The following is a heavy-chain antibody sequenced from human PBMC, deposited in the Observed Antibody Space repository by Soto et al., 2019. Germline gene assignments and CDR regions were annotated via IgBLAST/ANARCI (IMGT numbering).Heavy chain of an antibody. Sequence: GGSLRLSCAASGFIFSNYEMSWVRQAPGKGLEWVSYIDHSGTTIYYADSVKGRFTISRDNAKNSLLLQMNSLRAEDTAVYYCARGHIVATILDYWGQGTLVTVSS. CDR3: ARGHIVATILDY. CDR1: GFIFSNYE. D-gene: IGHD5-12*01. CDR2: IDHSGTTI. J-gene: IGHJ4*02. V-gene: IGHV3-48*03.